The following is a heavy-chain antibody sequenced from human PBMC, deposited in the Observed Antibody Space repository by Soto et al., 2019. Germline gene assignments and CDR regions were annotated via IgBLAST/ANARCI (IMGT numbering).Heavy chain of an antibody. CDR3: ARADSSGYYYGYFDY. J-gene: IGHJ4*02. CDR2: IYSGGST. CDR1: GFTVSSNY. V-gene: IGHV3-53*01. D-gene: IGHD3-22*01. Sequence: HPGGSLRLSCAASGFTVSSNYMSWVRQAPGKGLEWVSVIYSGGSTYYADSVKGRFTISRDNSKNTLYLQMNSLRAEDTAVYYCARADSSGYYYGYFDYWGQGTLVTVSS.